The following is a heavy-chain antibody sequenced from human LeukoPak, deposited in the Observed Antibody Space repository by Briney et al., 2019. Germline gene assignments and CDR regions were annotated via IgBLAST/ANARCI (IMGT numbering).Heavy chain of an antibody. CDR1: GYIFPNYW. CDR3: ARRGGGRDYYYMDV. V-gene: IGHV5-51*01. CDR2: IYAGDSDT. D-gene: IGHD3-16*01. J-gene: IGHJ6*03. Sequence: GESLKISCKGSGYIFPNYWLGWVRQMPGKGLEWMGSIYAGDSDTTYSPSFQGQVTISADKSINTVYLQWSNLKASDTATYYCARRGGGRDYYYMDVWGKGTTVTVSS.